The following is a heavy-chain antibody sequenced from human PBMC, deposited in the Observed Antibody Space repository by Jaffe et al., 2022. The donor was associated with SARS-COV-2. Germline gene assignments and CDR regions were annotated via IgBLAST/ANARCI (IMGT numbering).Heavy chain of an antibody. Sequence: QVQLVESGGGSVKPGGSLRLSCAASGFTFSDSYMSWIRQAPGKGLEWVSDINSSGSAIYYADSVKGRFTISRDNAKKSLYLQMNSLRAEDTAVYYCAKHCRSSSCYIDSWGQGTLVTVSS. V-gene: IGHV3-11*01. D-gene: IGHD2-2*02. CDR3: AKHCRSSSCYIDS. CDR2: INSSGSAI. J-gene: IGHJ4*02. CDR1: GFTFSDSY.